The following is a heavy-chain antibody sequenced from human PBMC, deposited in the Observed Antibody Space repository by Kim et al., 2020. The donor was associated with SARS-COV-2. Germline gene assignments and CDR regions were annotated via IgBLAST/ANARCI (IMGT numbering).Heavy chain of an antibody. CDR1: GFTFSSYA. J-gene: IGHJ5*02. Sequence: GGSLRLSCAASGFTFSSYAMHWVRQAPGKGLEWVAVISYDGSNKYYADSVKGRFTISRDNSKNTLYLQMNSLRAEDTAVYYCARDFAAAATRGDWFDPWGQGTLVTVSS. CDR2: ISYDGSNK. D-gene: IGHD6-13*01. CDR3: ARDFAAAATRGDWFDP. V-gene: IGHV3-30*04.